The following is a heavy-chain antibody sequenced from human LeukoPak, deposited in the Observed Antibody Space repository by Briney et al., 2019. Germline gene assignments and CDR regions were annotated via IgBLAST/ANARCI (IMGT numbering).Heavy chain of an antibody. V-gene: IGHV3-30*03. CDR3: ARRKLVATAFDI. D-gene: IGHD5-12*01. CDR1: GFTFSSYG. J-gene: IGHJ3*02. CDR2: ISYDGSNK. Sequence: GGSLRLSCAASGFTFSSYGMHWVRQAPGKGLEWVAVISYDGSNKYYADSVKGRFTISRDNSKNTLYLQMNSLRAEDTAVYYCARRKLVATAFDIWGQGTMVTVSS.